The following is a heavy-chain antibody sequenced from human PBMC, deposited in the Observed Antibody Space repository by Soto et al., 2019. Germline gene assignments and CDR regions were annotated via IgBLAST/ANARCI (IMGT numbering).Heavy chain of an antibody. J-gene: IGHJ4*02. V-gene: IGHV3-53*01. Sequence: PGGSLRLSCAASGFTVSSNYMSWVRQAPGKGLEWVSVIYSGGSTYYADSVKGRFTISRDNSKNTLYLQMNSLRAEDTAVYYCARVDYSNYEYYFDYWGQGTLVTVS. CDR2: IYSGGST. D-gene: IGHD4-4*01. CDR3: ARVDYSNYEYYFDY. CDR1: GFTVSSNY.